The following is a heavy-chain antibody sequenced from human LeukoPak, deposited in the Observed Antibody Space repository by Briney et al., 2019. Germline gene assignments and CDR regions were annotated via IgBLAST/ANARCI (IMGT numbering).Heavy chain of an antibody. V-gene: IGHV3-21*04. Sequence: PGGSLRLSCVASEFTFNTYSMNWVRQAPGKGLEWVSSIGSSSSYIYYADSVKGRFTISRDNAKNSLYLQMNSLRAEDTALYYCAKDGYYYGSGTFDYWGQGTLVTVSS. CDR3: AKDGYYYGSGTFDY. CDR2: IGSSSSYI. CDR1: EFTFNTYS. D-gene: IGHD3-10*01. J-gene: IGHJ4*02.